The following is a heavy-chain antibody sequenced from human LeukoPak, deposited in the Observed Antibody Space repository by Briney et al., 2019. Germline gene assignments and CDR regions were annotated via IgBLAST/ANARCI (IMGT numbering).Heavy chain of an antibody. J-gene: IGHJ4*02. CDR3: ARVGWQNPGIAAVAYIVC. V-gene: IGHV4-39*07. Sequence: SQTLSLTCTVSGGSITNRNYHWGWIRKPPGKGPEWIGSICSSGSAYYNPSLKSRVTVSVDTSKNQFSLKLSYVNAADTAVYYCARVGWQNPGIAAVAYIVCWRQGTLVSDCS. CDR2: ICSSGSA. D-gene: IGHD6-13*01. CDR1: GGSITNRNYH.